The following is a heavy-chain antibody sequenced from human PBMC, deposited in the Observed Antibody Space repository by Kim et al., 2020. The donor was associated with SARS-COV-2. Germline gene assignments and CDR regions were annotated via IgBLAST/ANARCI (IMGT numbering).Heavy chain of an antibody. CDR1: GGTFSSYA. CDR3: ARGPSSYGPSDV. J-gene: IGHJ6*02. Sequence: SVKVSCKASGGTFSSYAISWVRQAPGQGLEWMGGIIPIFGTANYAQKFQGRVTITADESTSTAYMELSSLRSEDTAVYYCARGPSSYGPSDVWGQGTTVTVSS. CDR2: IIPIFGTA. D-gene: IGHD2-2*01. V-gene: IGHV1-69*13.